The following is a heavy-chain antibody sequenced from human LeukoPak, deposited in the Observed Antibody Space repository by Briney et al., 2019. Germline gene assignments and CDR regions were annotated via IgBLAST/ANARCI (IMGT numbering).Heavy chain of an antibody. CDR1: GFTFSSYA. V-gene: IGHV3-30-3*01. D-gene: IGHD7-27*01. CDR3: ASTVLGRADWLDP. CDR2: ISYDGSNK. Sequence: PGRSLRLSCAASGFTFSSYAMHWVRQAPGKGLEWVAVISYDGSNKYYADSVKGRFTISRDNSKNTLYLQMNSLRAEDTAVYYCASTVLGRADWLDPWGQGTLVTVSS. J-gene: IGHJ5*02.